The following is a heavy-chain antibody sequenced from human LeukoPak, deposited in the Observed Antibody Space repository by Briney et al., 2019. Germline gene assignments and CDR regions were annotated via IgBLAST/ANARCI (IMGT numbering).Heavy chain of an antibody. CDR3: AKDKGGITYVFDY. CDR1: GVTFSTFG. V-gene: IGHV3-33*06. D-gene: IGHD1-1*01. J-gene: IGHJ4*02. Sequence: GMSLRLSCAASGVTFSTFGMHWVRQAPGKGLEWVAVILFDGSSKYYGDSVKGRFTISRDNSKNTLYLQMNSLRAEDTAVYYCAKDKGGITYVFDYWGQGTLVTVSS. CDR2: ILFDGSSK.